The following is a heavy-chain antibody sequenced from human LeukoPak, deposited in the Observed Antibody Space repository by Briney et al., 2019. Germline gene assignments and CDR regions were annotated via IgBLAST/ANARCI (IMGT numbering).Heavy chain of an antibody. D-gene: IGHD6-19*01. CDR1: AGFTFSDYW. J-gene: IGHJ4*02. CDR3: VGGIGWQPDY. V-gene: IGHV3-7*03. Sequence: GGSLRLSCAASAGFTFSDYWMNWVRQAPGKGLEWVAIISQDGREKLYVDSVKGRFTISRDNAKSSLYLQINSLRAEDTAVYYCVGGIGWQPDYWGQGTLVIVSS. CDR2: ISQDGREK.